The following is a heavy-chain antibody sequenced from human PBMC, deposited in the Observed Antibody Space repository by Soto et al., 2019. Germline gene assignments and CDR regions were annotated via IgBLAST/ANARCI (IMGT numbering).Heavy chain of an antibody. J-gene: IGHJ4*02. D-gene: IGHD1-26*01. Sequence: QVQLQESGPGLVKPSQTLSLTCTVSGGSISSGGYYWSWIRQHPGKGLEWIGYIYYSGSTYYNPSLKRRVTLSVDTYKSQVALKLSSVTAADTAVYYCAGIYSVRPGGTLRYWGQGTLVTVSS. CDR2: IYYSGST. V-gene: IGHV4-31*03. CDR1: GGSISSGGYY. CDR3: AGIYSVRPGGTLRY.